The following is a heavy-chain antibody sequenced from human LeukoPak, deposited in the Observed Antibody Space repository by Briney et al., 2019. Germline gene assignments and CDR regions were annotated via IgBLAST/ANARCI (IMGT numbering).Heavy chain of an antibody. V-gene: IGHV1-18*01. CDR3: ATSVRGVDYFDY. CDR1: GYTFTSYG. D-gene: IGHD3-10*01. J-gene: IGHJ4*02. Sequence: ASVKVSCKASGYTFTSYGISWVRQAPGQGLEWMGWISAYNGNTNYAQKLQGRVTMTTDTSTSTAYMELRSLRSEDTAVYYCATSVRGVDYFDYWGQGTLVTVSS. CDR2: ISAYNGNT.